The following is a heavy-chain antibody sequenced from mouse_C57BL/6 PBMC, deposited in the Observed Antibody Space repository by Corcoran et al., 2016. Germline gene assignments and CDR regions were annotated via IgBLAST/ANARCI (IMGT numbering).Heavy chain of an antibody. J-gene: IGHJ2*01. CDR1: GYTFTDYY. V-gene: IGHV1-26*01. CDR2: INPNNGGT. CDR3: ARGYYVY. D-gene: IGHD2-3*01. Sequence: EVQLQQSGPELVKPGASVKISCKASGYTFTDYYMNWVKQSHGKSLEWIGDINPNNGGTSYNQKYKGKATLTVDKSSSTAYMELRSLTSEDSAVYDCARGYYVYWCQGTTLTVSS.